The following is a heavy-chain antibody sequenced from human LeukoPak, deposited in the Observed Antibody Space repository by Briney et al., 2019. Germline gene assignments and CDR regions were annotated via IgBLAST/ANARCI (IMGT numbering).Heavy chain of an antibody. CDR1: GYTFTSYG. D-gene: IGHD6-13*01. CDR3: ARVVGQLVRYYFDY. Sequence: ASVKVSCKASGYTFTSYGISWVRQAPGQGLEWMGWISAYNGNTNYAQKLQGRVTMTTDTSTSTAYMELRSPRSDDTAVYYCARVVGQLVRYYFDYWGQGTLVTVSS. CDR2: ISAYNGNT. V-gene: IGHV1-18*01. J-gene: IGHJ4*02.